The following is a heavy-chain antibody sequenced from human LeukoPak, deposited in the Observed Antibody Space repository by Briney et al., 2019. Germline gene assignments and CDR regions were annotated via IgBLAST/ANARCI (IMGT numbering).Heavy chain of an antibody. CDR2: INPSGGST. D-gene: IGHD1-1*01. CDR3: ACTTGTMLLSFAFDI. CDR1: GYTFTSYY. Sequence: ASVKVSCKASGYTFTSYYMHWVRQAPGQGLEWMGIINPSGGSTSYAQKFQGRVTMTRDTSTSTVYMELSSLRSEDTAVYYCACTTGTMLLSFAFDIWGQGTMVTVSS. J-gene: IGHJ3*02. V-gene: IGHV1-46*03.